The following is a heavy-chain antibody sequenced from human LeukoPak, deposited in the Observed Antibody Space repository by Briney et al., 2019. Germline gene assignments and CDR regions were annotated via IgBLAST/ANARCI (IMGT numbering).Heavy chain of an antibody. CDR3: ARQLETTSWFDH. Sequence: GASVKVSCKASGYTFSDYYLHWVRLAPGQGLEWMGRISPNSGGTDYAQKFQGKVTMTRDASISTVYMDLNRLRSDDTAIYYCARQLETTSWFDHWGQGTLVIVSS. CDR1: GYTFSDYY. V-gene: IGHV1-2*06. CDR2: ISPNSGGT. D-gene: IGHD3-3*01. J-gene: IGHJ5*02.